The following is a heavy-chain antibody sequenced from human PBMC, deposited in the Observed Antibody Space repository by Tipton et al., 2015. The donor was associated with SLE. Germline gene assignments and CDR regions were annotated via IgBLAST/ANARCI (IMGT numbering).Heavy chain of an antibody. CDR1: GFTFNTFA. CDR2: ISSYGGST. J-gene: IGHJ4*02. D-gene: IGHD1-26*01. Sequence: SLRLSCSASGFTFNTFAMNWVRQAPGKGLEYVSSISSYGGSTHYADSVKGRFTISRDNSKNTLYLQMNSLRAEDTAVYYCARDLVGGGNYLDYWGQGTLVTVSS. V-gene: IGHV3-64*04. CDR3: ARDLVGGGNYLDY.